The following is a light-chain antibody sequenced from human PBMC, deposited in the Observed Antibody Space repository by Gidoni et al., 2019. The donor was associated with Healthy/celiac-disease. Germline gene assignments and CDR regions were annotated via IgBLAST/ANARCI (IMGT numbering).Light chain of an antibody. CDR1: SGSIASNY. CDR3: QSYDSSNQGV. V-gene: IGLV6-57*01. Sequence: NFMLTQPHSVSESPGKTVTLSCTRSSGSIASNYVQWYQQRPGSPPTTVIYENNQRPSGVPDRFSGSINSSSNSASLTISGLKTEDEADYYCQSYDSSNQGVFGGGTNLTVL. CDR2: ENN. J-gene: IGLJ3*02.